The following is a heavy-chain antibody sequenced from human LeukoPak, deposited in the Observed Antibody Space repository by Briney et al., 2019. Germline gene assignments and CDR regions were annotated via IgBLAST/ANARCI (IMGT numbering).Heavy chain of an antibody. J-gene: IGHJ4*02. CDR1: GGSISSYY. CDR3: ARGVVAAAGRTFDF. CDR2: IYYSGST. Sequence: PSETLSLTCTVSGGSISSYYWSWIRQPPGKGLEWIGYIYYSGSTNYNPSLKSRVTISVDTSQNQFSLKLSSLTAADTAVYYCARGVVAAAGRTFDFWGQGTLVTVSS. D-gene: IGHD6-13*01. V-gene: IGHV4-59*01.